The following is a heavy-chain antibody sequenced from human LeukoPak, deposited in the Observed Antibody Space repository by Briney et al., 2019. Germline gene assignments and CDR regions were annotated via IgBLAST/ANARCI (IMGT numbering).Heavy chain of an antibody. CDR1: DGSINNGAYY. D-gene: IGHD2-2*01. V-gene: IGHV4-30-2*01. Sequence: PSETLSLTCTVSDGSINNGAYYWSWIRQPPGKGLEWIGYIYHSGSTYYNPSLESRVTISVDRSKNQFSLKLTSVTAADTAVYYCARDYICSKTSCYYYYMDVWGKGTTVTVSS. CDR3: ARDYICSKTSCYYYYMDV. CDR2: IYHSGST. J-gene: IGHJ6*03.